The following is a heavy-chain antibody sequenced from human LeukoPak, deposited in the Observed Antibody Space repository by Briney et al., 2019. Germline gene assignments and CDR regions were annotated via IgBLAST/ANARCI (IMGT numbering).Heavy chain of an antibody. CDR2: IYSGGST. CDR1: GLTVISND. CDR3: TGDVTQH. Sequence: PGGSLRLFCGAAGLTVISNDGNSVSQAPGKGLEWVSIIYSGGSTNYADSVNGRFTISRDNSKNTVYLQMNSLRAEDTAVYYCTGDVTQHWSQGTLVTVSS. J-gene: IGHJ1*01. V-gene: IGHV3-53*01. D-gene: IGHD2/OR15-2a*01.